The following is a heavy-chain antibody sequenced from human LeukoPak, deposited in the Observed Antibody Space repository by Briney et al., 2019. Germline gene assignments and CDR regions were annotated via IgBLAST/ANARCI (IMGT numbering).Heavy chain of an antibody. V-gene: IGHV4-4*07. D-gene: IGHD6-25*01. CDR1: GGSISSYY. CDR2: INTSGST. Sequence: SETLSLTCSVSGGSISSYYWTWIRQSAGKGLEWIGRINTSGSTNYNPSLRSRVTMSVNTSKNQFSLKLTSVTAADTAVYSCAREGGDPRWLDPWGQGTLVTVSS. CDR3: AREGGDPRWLDP. J-gene: IGHJ5*02.